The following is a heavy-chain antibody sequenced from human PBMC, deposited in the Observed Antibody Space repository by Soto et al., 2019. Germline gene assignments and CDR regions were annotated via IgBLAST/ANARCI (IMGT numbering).Heavy chain of an antibody. Sequence: GASVKVSCKASGYTFNDYYIYWVRQAPGQGLEWVAWINPNGGGTTYAQKFRDWVTVTRDTSIGTAYLELTGLKSDDTAIYYCARSSGGNFGIIIEGSNWFDPWGQGTLVTVSS. CDR1: GYTFNDYY. J-gene: IGHJ5*02. CDR3: ARSSGGNFGIIIEGSNWFDP. CDR2: INPNGGGT. D-gene: IGHD3-3*01. V-gene: IGHV1-2*04.